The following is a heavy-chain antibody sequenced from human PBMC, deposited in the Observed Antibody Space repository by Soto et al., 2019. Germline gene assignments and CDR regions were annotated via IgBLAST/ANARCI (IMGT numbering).Heavy chain of an antibody. CDR3: ARPRQRSSSAWYVSGYGMDV. Sequence: SVKVSCKDSGFTFTSSAVQWVRQARGQRLEWIGWIVVGSGNTNYAQKFQERVTITRDMSTSTAYLQWSSLKASDTAMYFCARPRQRSSSAWYVSGYGMDVWGQGTTVTVSS. CDR1: GFTFTSSA. J-gene: IGHJ6*02. V-gene: IGHV1-58*01. CDR2: IVVGSGNT. D-gene: IGHD6-19*01.